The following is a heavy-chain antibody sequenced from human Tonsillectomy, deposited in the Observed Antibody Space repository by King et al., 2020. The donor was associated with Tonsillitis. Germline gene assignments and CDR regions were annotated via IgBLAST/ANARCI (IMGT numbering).Heavy chain of an antibody. V-gene: IGHV3-48*03. CDR2: ISSSGDTI. D-gene: IGHD3-10*01. J-gene: IGHJ6*03. Sequence: VQLVESGGGLVQPGGSLRLSCAASGFTFSSYEMNWVRQAPGKGLEWVSYISSSGDTIYYADSVKGRFTISRDSAKNSLYLQMNSLRGEDTAVYYCARLAVVRGIDYFYYYMDVWGKGTTVTVSS. CDR3: ARLAVVRGIDYFYYYMDV. CDR1: GFTFSSYE.